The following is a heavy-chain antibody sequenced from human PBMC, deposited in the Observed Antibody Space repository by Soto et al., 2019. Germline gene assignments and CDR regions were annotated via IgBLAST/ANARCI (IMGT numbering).Heavy chain of an antibody. Sequence: ASVKVSCKASGYTFTSYGISWVRQAPGQGLEWMGWISAYNGNTNYAQKLQGRVTMTTDTSTSTAYMELRSLRSDDTAVYYCARDLITIFGVVIATFDYWGQGTLVTVSS. CDR3: ARDLITIFGVVIATFDY. CDR1: GYTFTSYG. D-gene: IGHD3-3*01. CDR2: ISAYNGNT. J-gene: IGHJ4*02. V-gene: IGHV1-18*01.